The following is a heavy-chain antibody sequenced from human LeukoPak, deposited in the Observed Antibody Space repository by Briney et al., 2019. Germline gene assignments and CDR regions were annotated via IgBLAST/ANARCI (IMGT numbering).Heavy chain of an antibody. V-gene: IGHV1-2*02. D-gene: IGHD2-2*01. Sequence: WASVKVSRKASGYTFTGYYMHWVRQAPGQGLEWMGWINPNSGGTNYAQKFQGRVTMTRDTSISTAYMELSRLRSDDTAVYYCARDSRSVVVPAAMPANWGQGTLVTVSS. J-gene: IGHJ4*02. CDR2: INPNSGGT. CDR1: GYTFTGYY. CDR3: ARDSRSVVVPAAMPAN.